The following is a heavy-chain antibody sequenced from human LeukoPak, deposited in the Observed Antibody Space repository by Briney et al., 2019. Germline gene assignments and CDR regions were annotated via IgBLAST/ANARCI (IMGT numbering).Heavy chain of an antibody. CDR3: TTSRGPGNHWFDP. CDR1: GFSFSGVA. D-gene: IGHD3-10*01. V-gene: IGHV3-23*01. Sequence: GGCLRLSCAASGFSFSGVALSWVRVAPGKGREWVSTLSDASYYADSVQGRFTISAGSSKNTLYLQMDSLTTDATAMYFCTTSRGPGNHWFDPWGQGTLVTVSS. CDR2: LSDAS. J-gene: IGHJ5*02.